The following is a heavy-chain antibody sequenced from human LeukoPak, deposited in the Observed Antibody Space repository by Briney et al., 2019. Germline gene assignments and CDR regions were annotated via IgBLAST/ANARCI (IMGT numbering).Heavy chain of an antibody. CDR1: GGTFSSYA. V-gene: IGHV1-69*04. Sequence: GASVKVSCKASGGTFSSYAISWVRQAPGQGLEWMGRIIPILGIANYAQKFQGRVTITADKSTSTAYMELSSLRSEDTAVYYCARYCSGGSCYPDTIGTYYGMDVWGQGTTVTVSS. CDR2: IIPILGIA. D-gene: IGHD2-15*01. CDR3: ARYCSGGSCYPDTIGTYYGMDV. J-gene: IGHJ6*02.